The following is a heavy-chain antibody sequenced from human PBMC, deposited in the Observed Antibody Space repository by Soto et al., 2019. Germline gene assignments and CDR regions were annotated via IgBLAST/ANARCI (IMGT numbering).Heavy chain of an antibody. CDR1: GGSFSSSSFH. J-gene: IGHJ6*02. D-gene: IGHD3-3*01. Sequence: SETLSLTCAVYGGSFSSSSFHWGWIRQPPGKGLEWIGSIYHSGSTYYSPSLKSRVTISVDRSKNQFSLKLSSVTAADTAVYYCASLGRDDFWGHQLGGYYYGMDVWGQGTTVTVSS. V-gene: IGHV4-39*07. CDR2: IYHSGST. CDR3: ASLGRDDFWGHQLGGYYYGMDV.